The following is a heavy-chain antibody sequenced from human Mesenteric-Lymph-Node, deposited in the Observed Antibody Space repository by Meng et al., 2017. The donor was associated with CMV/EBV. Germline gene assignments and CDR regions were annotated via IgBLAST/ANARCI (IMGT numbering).Heavy chain of an antibody. Sequence: ASVKVSCKASGYTFMSHGISWVRQAPGQGLEWMGWISAFNGNTIYAQKLQGRVSMTTDTSTSTAYMELESLRSDDTAVYYCARDGVVVPAAFDYYYYGMDVWGQGTTVTVSS. V-gene: IGHV1-18*01. CDR2: ISAFNGNT. D-gene: IGHD2-2*01. CDR1: GYTFMSHG. CDR3: ARDGVVVPAAFDYYYYGMDV. J-gene: IGHJ6*02.